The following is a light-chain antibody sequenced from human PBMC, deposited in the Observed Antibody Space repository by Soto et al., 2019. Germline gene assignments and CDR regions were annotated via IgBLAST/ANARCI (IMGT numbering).Light chain of an antibody. CDR2: RVT. J-gene: IGLJ1*01. CDR1: SSDLAIYNY. CDR3: SSYTSTSNYV. V-gene: IGLV2-14*01. Sequence: QSALTQPGAVSWYTGESIIISCTGTSSDLAIYNYVSWYQQQPGKAPKLMIYRVTNRPSGVSNRSSGSRSGNTASLTISRLQAEDEADYYCSSYTSTSNYVFGTGTKVTVL.